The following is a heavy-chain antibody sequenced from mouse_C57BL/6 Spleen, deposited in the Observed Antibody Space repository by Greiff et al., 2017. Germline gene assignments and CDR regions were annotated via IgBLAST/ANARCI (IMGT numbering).Heavy chain of an antibody. D-gene: IGHD2-12*01. Sequence: VQLQQPGAELVKPGASVKLSCKASGYTFTSYWMHWVKQRPGQGLEWIGMIHPNSGSTNYNEKFKSKATLTVDKSSSTACMQHSSLTSEDSAVYYGARYDDGAMDYWGQGTSVTVSS. J-gene: IGHJ4*01. CDR1: GYTFTSYW. CDR3: ARYDDGAMDY. CDR2: IHPNSGST. V-gene: IGHV1-64*01.